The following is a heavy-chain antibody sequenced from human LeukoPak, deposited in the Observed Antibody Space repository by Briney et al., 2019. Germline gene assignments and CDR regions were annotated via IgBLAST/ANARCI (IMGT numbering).Heavy chain of an antibody. CDR1: GGSFSSYY. Sequence: PSETLSLTCAVYGGSFSSYYWSWIRQPAGKGLEWIGRIYTSGSTNYNPSLKSRVTMSVDTSKNQFSLKLSSVTAADTAVYYCARDGAARVDLHPIDYWGQGTLVTVSS. V-gene: IGHV4-4*07. CDR3: ARDGAARVDLHPIDY. CDR2: IYTSGST. J-gene: IGHJ4*02. D-gene: IGHD6-6*01.